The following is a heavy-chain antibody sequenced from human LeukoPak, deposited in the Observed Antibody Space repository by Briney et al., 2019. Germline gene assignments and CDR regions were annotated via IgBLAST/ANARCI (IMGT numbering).Heavy chain of an antibody. Sequence: GGSLRLSCAASGFTFSSYSMNWVRQAPGKGLEWASSISSSSSSYIYYADSVKGRFTISRDNAKNSLYLQMNSLRAEDTAVYYCARRDVVVVAATYYGMDVWGQGTTVTVSS. CDR1: GFTFSSYS. V-gene: IGHV3-21*01. J-gene: IGHJ6*02. CDR3: ARRDVVVVAATYYGMDV. D-gene: IGHD2-15*01. CDR2: ISSSSSSYI.